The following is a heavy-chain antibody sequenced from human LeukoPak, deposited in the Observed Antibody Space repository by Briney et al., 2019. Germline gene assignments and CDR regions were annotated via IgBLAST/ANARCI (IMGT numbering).Heavy chain of an antibody. CDR1: GFTFSSYA. CDR2: INDNGAGT. CDR3: ASPGYCSGSSCYSGYFQH. D-gene: IGHD2-15*01. Sequence: PGGSLRLSCAASGFTFSSYAMSWVRQAPGKGLKWVSTINDNGAGTYYADSVKGRSTISRDNSYNTVSLQMNSLRDEDTGVYYCASPGYCSGSSCYSGYFQHWGQGTLVTVSS. J-gene: IGHJ1*01. V-gene: IGHV3-23*01.